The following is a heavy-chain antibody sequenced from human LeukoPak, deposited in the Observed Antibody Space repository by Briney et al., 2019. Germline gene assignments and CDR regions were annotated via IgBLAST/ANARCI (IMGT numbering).Heavy chain of an antibody. V-gene: IGHV4-30-4*01. CDR3: AREIGDYYGSGRSRTPDNWFDP. Sequence: SQTLSLTCTVSGGSISSGDYYWSWIRQPPGKGLEWIGYIYYSGSTYYNPSLKSRVTISVDTSKNPFSLKLSSVTAADTAVYYCAREIGDYYGSGRSRTPDNWFDPWGQGTLVTVSS. D-gene: IGHD3-10*01. CDR2: IYYSGST. CDR1: GGSISSGDYY. J-gene: IGHJ5*02.